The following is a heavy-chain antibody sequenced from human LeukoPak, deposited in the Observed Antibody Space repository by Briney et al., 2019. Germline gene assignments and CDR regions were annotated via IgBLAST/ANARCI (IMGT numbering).Heavy chain of an antibody. J-gene: IGHJ4*02. CDR1: GGSISSSSSY. CDR3: ARHTEWFGELALFDY. CDR2: IYYSGSS. V-gene: IGHV4-39*01. Sequence: SETLSLTCTVSGGSISSSSSYWGWIRQPPGKGLEWIGSIYYSGSSFDNPALKSRVTISVDTSKNQFSLKLSSVTAADTAVYYCARHTEWFGELALFDYWGQGTLVTVSS. D-gene: IGHD3-10*01.